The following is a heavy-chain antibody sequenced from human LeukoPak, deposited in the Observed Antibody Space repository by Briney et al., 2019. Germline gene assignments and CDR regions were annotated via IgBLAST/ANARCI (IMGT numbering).Heavy chain of an antibody. D-gene: IGHD2-15*01. Sequence: PGGSLRLSCAASGFTFSSYGMSWVRQAPGKGLEWVSAISGSGGSTQYADSVKGRFIISRDNSKNTLYLQMNSLRAEDTAVYYCAKFALRYCSGGSCHPFDYWGQGTLVTVSS. CDR1: GFTFSSYG. J-gene: IGHJ4*02. CDR2: ISGSGGST. V-gene: IGHV3-23*01. CDR3: AKFALRYCSGGSCHPFDY.